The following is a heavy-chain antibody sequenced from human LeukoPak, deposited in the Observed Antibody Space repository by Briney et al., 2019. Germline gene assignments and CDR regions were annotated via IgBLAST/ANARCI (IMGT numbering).Heavy chain of an antibody. V-gene: IGHV3-30*04. J-gene: IGHJ4*01. Sequence: GGSLRLSCAASGFTFSSYAMHWVRQAPGKGLEWVAVLSYDGSEKDYTESVKGRFTISRDNSKNTLYLQLNSLRAEDTAVYFCARRPGIEMADSVKAYYFDYWGQEPWSPSPQ. CDR2: LSYDGSEK. CDR3: ARRPGIEMADSVKAYYFDY. CDR1: GFTFSSYA. D-gene: IGHD6-19*01.